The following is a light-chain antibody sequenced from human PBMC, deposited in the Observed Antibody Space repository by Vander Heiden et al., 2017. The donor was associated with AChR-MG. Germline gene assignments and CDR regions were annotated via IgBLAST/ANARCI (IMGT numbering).Light chain of an antibody. CDR2: DVI. Sequence: QPALTQPRPVSGSPGQSVTISCTGTSSDIGVDNFVSWFQQHPGKAPKLIIYDVIRRPSGVPDRFSGSKSGNTASLTISGLRPEDEADYHCSSYTGTYTSVVFGGGTRLTVL. J-gene: IGLJ3*02. CDR3: SSYTGTYTSVV. CDR1: SSDIGVDNF. V-gene: IGLV2-11*01.